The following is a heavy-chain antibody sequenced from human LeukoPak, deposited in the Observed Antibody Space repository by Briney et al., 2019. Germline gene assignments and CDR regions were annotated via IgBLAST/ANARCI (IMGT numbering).Heavy chain of an antibody. J-gene: IGHJ4*02. D-gene: IGHD4-11*01. Sequence: SETLSLTCTVSGGSIASTTYHWGWIRQSPGKGLEWIGSIHYSGSTYYNPSLKSRVSISLDTSKSQFSLKLTFATAADTAFYYXXXAHDYTRGGYDYWGLGTLVTVSS. CDR1: GGSIASTTYH. CDR2: IHYSGST. CDR3: XXAHDYTRGGYDY. V-gene: IGHV4-39*07.